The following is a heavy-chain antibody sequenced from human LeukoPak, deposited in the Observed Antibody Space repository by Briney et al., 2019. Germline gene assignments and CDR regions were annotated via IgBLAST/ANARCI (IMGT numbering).Heavy chain of an antibody. CDR1: GGSISSYY. V-gene: IGHV4-4*09. CDR2: IYTSGST. D-gene: IGHD3-3*01. J-gene: IGHJ6*03. CDR3: ARTIFGVVIYYYYMDV. Sequence: PSETLSLTCTVSGGSISSYYWSWIRQPPGKGLEWIGYIYTSGSTNYNPSLKSRVTISVDTSKNQFSLKLSSVTAADTAVYYCARTIFGVVIYYYYMDVWGKGTTVTVSS.